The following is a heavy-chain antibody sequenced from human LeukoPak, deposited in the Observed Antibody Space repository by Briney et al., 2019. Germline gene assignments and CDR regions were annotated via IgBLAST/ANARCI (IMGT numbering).Heavy chain of an antibody. D-gene: IGHD4-11*01. CDR3: ARDSDYSDYD. J-gene: IGHJ4*02. CDR1: GFTFSRNW. V-gene: IGHV3-7*01. Sequence: GGSLRLSCAGSGFTFSRNWMSWVRQAPGKGLEWVANIKQDGTEKYYLDSVKGRFIISRDNAKNSLYLQMNSLRVEDTAVYYCARDSDYSDYDWGPGTLVTVSS. CDR2: IKQDGTEK.